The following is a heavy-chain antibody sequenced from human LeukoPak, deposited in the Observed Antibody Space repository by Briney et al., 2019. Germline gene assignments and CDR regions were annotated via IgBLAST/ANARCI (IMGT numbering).Heavy chain of an antibody. V-gene: IGHV3-7*01. Sequence: GGSLRLSCAASGFTFRSYWMSWVRQSPGKGLEWVASIRQDAIEEYYVDSVRGRFTISRDNNKNSLSLQMNSLRAEDTAIYYCARARTLYSGSPAHMDVWGKGTTVTVSS. CDR2: IRQDAIEE. J-gene: IGHJ6*03. D-gene: IGHD6-25*01. CDR3: ARARTLYSGSPAHMDV. CDR1: GFTFRSYW.